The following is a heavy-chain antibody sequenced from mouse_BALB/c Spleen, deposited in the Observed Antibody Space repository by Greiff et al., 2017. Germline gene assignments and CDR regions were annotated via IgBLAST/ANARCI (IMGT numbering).Heavy chain of an antibody. D-gene: IGHD1-1*01. CDR1: GFTFSSYA. Sequence: EVQLLESGGGLVKPGGSLKLSCAASGFTFSSYAMSWVRQTPEKRLEWVASISSGGSTYYPDSVKGRFTISRDNARNILYLQMSSLRSEDTAMYYCATTVDAMDYWGQGTSVTVSS. CDR2: ISSGGST. CDR3: ATTVDAMDY. J-gene: IGHJ4*01. V-gene: IGHV5-6-5*01.